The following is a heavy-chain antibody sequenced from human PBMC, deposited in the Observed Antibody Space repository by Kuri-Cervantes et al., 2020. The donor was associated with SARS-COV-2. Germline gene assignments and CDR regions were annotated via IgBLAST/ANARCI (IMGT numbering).Heavy chain of an antibody. V-gene: IGHV3-30*02. Sequence: GESLKISCAASGFTFSSYGMHWVRQAPGKGLEWVAFIRYDGSNKYYADSVKGRFTISRDNSKNTLYLQMNSLRAEDTAVYYCARVEVVVVPAATHYYYYYMDVWGKGTTVTVSS. D-gene: IGHD2-2*01. J-gene: IGHJ6*03. CDR1: GFTFSSYG. CDR3: ARVEVVVVPAATHYYYYYMDV. CDR2: IRYDGSNK.